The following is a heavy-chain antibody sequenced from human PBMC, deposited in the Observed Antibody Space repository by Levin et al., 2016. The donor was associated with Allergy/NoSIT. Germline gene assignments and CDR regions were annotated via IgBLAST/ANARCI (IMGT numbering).Heavy chain of an antibody. J-gene: IGHJ4*02. V-gene: IGHV4-34*01. CDR2: INHSGST. Sequence: WIRQPPGKGLEWIGEINHSGSTNYNPSLKSRVTISVDTSKNQSSLKLSSVTAADTAVYYCARDRGSSGNNYYFDYWGQGTLVTVSS. D-gene: IGHD4-23*01. CDR3: ARDRGSSGNNYYFDY.